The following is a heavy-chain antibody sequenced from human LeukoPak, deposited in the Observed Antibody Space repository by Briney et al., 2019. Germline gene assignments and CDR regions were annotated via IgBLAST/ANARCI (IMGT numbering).Heavy chain of an antibody. CDR3: ARDFGVVVAATPFDY. V-gene: IGHV3-9*01. D-gene: IGHD2-15*01. CDR2: ISWNGGII. Sequence: QTGGSLRLSCAASGFTFDDYAMHWVRQAPGKGLEWVSGISWNGGIIGYADSVKGRFTISRDNAKNSLYLQMNSLRAEDTAVYYCARDFGVVVAATPFDYWGQGTLVTVSS. CDR1: GFTFDDYA. J-gene: IGHJ4*02.